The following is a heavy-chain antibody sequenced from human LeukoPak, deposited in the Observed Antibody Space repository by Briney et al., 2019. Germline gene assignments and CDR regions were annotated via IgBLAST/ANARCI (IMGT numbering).Heavy chain of an antibody. CDR3: ARDPRVGYSSWGYYYYGMDV. Sequence: PGGSLRLSCAASGFTFSSYSMNWVRQAPGKGLQWVSSIIPSGSHTYLADSVKGRFTISRDNAKNSLYLQMNSLRAEDTAVYYCARDPRVGYSSWGYYYYGMDVWGQGTTVTVSS. J-gene: IGHJ6*02. CDR2: IIPSGSHT. V-gene: IGHV3-21*01. CDR1: GFTFSSYS. D-gene: IGHD6-13*01.